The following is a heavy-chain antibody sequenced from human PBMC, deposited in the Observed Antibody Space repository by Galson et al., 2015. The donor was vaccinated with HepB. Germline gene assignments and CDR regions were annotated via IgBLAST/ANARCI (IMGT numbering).Heavy chain of an antibody. Sequence: SLRLSCAASGFTFSSYSMNWVRQAPGKGLEWVSYISSSSSTIYYADSVKGRFTISRDNAKNSLYLQMNSLRVEDTAVYYCARDRLIIATTAGFDQWGQGALVAVSS. CDR1: GFTFSSYS. V-gene: IGHV3-48*04. CDR3: ARDRLIIATTAGFDQ. D-gene: IGHD1-7*01. J-gene: IGHJ4*02. CDR2: ISSSSSTI.